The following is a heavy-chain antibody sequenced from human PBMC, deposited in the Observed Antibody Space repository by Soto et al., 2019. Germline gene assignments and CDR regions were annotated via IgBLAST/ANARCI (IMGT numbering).Heavy chain of an antibody. CDR1: GGSFSGYY. CDR2: INHSGST. V-gene: IGHV4-34*01. D-gene: IGHD3-3*01. J-gene: IGHJ6*02. CDR3: AILEIFSYYYGMDV. Sequence: QVQLQQWGAGLLKPSETLSLTCAVYGGSFSGYYWSWIRQPPGKGLEWIGEINHSGSTNYNPSLKSRVIISVDTSKNQFSLKLSSVTAADTAVYYCAILEIFSYYYGMDVWGQGTTVTVSS.